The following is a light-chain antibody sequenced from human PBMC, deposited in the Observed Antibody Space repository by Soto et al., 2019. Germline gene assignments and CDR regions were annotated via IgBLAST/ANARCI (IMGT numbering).Light chain of an antibody. Sequence: QSVLTQPASVSGSPGQSITISCTGTSSDVGGYNYVSWYQQHPGKAPKLMIYVVSNRPSGVSNRFSGSKSGNTASLTISGLQAEDEGDYYCSSYTSSSTLDVFGTGTKVTVL. CDR2: VVS. CDR3: SSYTSSSTLDV. V-gene: IGLV2-14*01. CDR1: SSDVGGYNY. J-gene: IGLJ1*01.